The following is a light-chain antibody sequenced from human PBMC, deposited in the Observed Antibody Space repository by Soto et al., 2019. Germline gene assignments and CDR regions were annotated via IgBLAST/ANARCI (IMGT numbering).Light chain of an antibody. V-gene: IGLV2-14*01. J-gene: IGLJ1*01. CDR3: SSYTTSSPYV. CDR1: SNDVGGYNY. CDR2: EVS. Sequence: QSALTQPASVSGSPGQSITISCTGTSNDVGGYNYVSWYQQHPGKAPKLVIYEVSHRPSGISDRFSGSKSGNTASLTISGLQVEDEAEYYCSSYTTSSPYVFGPGTTLTVL.